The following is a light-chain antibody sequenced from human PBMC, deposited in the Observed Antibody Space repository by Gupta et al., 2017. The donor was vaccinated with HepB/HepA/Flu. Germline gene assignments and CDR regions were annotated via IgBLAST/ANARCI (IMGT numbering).Light chain of an antibody. CDR1: SSNIGAGYD. CDR2: GNS. CDR3: QSYDSSLSGVV. J-gene: IGLJ2*01. Sequence: QSVLTQPPSVSGAPGQRVTISCTGSSSNIGAGYDVHWYQQLPGTAPKPLIYGNSNRPSGVPDRFSGSKSGTSASLAITGLQAEDEADYYGQSYDSSLSGVVFGGGTKLTVL. V-gene: IGLV1-40*01.